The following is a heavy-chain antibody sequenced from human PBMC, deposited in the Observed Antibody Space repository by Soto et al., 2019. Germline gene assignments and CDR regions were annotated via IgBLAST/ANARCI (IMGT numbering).Heavy chain of an antibody. V-gene: IGHV4-4*02. CDR1: SYSISSSNW. CDR3: ARTTVTTNYYYYYMDV. J-gene: IGHJ6*03. Sequence: SETLSLTCAVSSYSISSSNWWSWVRQPPGKGLEWIGEIYHSGSTNYNPSLKSRVTISVDKSKNQFSLNLSSVTAADTAVYYCARTTVTTNYYYYYMDVWGKGTTVT. CDR2: IYHSGST. D-gene: IGHD4-17*01.